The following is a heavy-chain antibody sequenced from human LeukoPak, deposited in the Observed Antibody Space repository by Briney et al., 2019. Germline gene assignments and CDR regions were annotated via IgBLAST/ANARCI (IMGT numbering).Heavy chain of an antibody. CDR1: GGTFSSYA. CDR2: IIPIFGTA. V-gene: IGHV1-69*05. CDR3: ARDVKVVVAANYYYYMDV. J-gene: IGHJ6*03. D-gene: IGHD2-15*01. Sequence: SSVKVSCKASGGTFSSYAISWVLQAPGQGLEWMGRIIPIFGTANYAQKFQGRVTITTDESTSTAYMELSSLRSEDTAVYYCARDVKVVVAANYYYYMDVWGKGTTVTVSS.